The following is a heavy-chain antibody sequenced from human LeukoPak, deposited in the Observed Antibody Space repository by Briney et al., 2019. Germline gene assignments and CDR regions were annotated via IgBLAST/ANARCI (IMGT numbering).Heavy chain of an antibody. CDR3: AREDTPGSNWFDP. J-gene: IGHJ5*02. V-gene: IGHV3-64*01. CDR2: ISENGGNT. Sequence: GGSLRLSCAASGFTFSSYPVHWVRQAPGKGLEYVSAISENGGNTYYANSVRGRFTISRDNSKNTLYLQMGSLRVEDMAVYYCAREDTPGSNWFDPWGQGTLVTVSS. CDR1: GFTFSSYP.